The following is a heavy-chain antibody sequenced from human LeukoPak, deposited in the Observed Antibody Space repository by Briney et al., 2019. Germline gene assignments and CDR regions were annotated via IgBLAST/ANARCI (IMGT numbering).Heavy chain of an antibody. CDR2: IWYDGSNK. Sequence: GRSLRLSCAASGFTFSSYGMLWVRQAPGKGLEWVAVIWYDGSNKYYADSVKGRFTISRDNSKNTLYLQMNSLRAEDTAVYYCARGGYTIVGATGYWGQGTLVTVSS. CDR1: GFTFSSYG. V-gene: IGHV3-33*01. D-gene: IGHD1-26*01. CDR3: ARGGYTIVGATGY. J-gene: IGHJ4*02.